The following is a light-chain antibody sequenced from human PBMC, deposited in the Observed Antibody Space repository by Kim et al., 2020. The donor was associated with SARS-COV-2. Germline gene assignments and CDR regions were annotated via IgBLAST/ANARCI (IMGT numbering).Light chain of an antibody. CDR3: PAWDSSTAV. Sequence: SYELTQPPSVSVSPGQTASITCSGSKLGDKYAYWYQKKPGQSPVLVIYQHTKRPSGISQRFSGSSSWNTATLTISRAQTMDQADYYSPAWDSSTAVFGGG. CDR2: QHT. CDR1: KLGDKY. J-gene: IGLJ3*02. V-gene: IGLV3-1*01.